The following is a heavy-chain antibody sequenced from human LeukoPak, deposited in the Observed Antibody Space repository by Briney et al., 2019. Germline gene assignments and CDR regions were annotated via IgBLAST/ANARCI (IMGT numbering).Heavy chain of an antibody. Sequence: SGGSLRLSCAASGFTFSSYEMSWVRQAPGKGLEWVGHINKKTDGGTTDYAAPVKGRFTISRDDSKNTLYLQMNSLKTEDTAVYYCTTYYLRLASFDFWGQGTLVTVSS. CDR1: GFTFSSYE. J-gene: IGHJ4*02. CDR3: TTYYLRLASFDF. CDR2: INKKTDGGTT. V-gene: IGHV3-15*01. D-gene: IGHD3-10*01.